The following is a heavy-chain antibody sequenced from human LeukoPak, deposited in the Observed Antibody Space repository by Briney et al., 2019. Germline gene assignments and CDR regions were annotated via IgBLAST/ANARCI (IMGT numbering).Heavy chain of an antibody. J-gene: IGHJ6*03. V-gene: IGHV4-34*01. Sequence: PSETLSLTCAVYGGSFSGYYWSWIRQPPGKRLEWVGESNDSGGTNYNPSLKSRVTISADKSKNQVSLKLTSVTAADTAVYYCARLSVIVGAALEYYYYYMDVWGQGTTVTVSS. CDR2: SNDSGGT. D-gene: IGHD1-26*01. CDR3: ARLSVIVGAALEYYYYYMDV. CDR1: GGSFSGYY.